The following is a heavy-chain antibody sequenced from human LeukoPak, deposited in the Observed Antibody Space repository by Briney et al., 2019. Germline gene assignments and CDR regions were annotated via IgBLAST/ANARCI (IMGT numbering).Heavy chain of an antibody. V-gene: IGHV4-39*07. J-gene: IGHJ4*02. CDR1: GGSISSSSYY. Sequence: PSETLSLTCTVSGGSISSSSYYWGWIRQPPGKGLEWIGSIYYSGSTYYNPSLKSRVTISVDTSKNQFSLKLSSVTVADTAVYYCARDGGALTVTDIYWGQGTLVTVSS. D-gene: IGHD4-17*01. CDR3: ARDGGALTVTDIY. CDR2: IYYSGST.